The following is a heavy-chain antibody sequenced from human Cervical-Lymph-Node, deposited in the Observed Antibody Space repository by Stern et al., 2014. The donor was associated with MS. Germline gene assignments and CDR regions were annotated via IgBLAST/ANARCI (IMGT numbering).Heavy chain of an antibody. CDR2: VSLDGSKK. D-gene: IGHD3-16*01. Sequence: VQLEESGGGVVQPGRSLRLSCAASGFSLSSYAMHWVRQAPGKGLEWVAAVSLDGSKKYYADSVKGRFSISRDNSKNTLYVQMNSLRPEDTAVYYCAKDGGAVGVAYGMDVWGQGTTVTVSS. V-gene: IGHV3-30*18. CDR3: AKDGGAVGVAYGMDV. J-gene: IGHJ6*02. CDR1: GFSLSSYA.